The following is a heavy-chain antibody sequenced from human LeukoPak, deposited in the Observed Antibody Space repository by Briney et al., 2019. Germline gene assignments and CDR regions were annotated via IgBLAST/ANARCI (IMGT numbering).Heavy chain of an antibody. J-gene: IGHJ6*03. D-gene: IGHD5-24*01. CDR3: ASSPMDYYMDV. V-gene: IGHV3-48*03. CDR2: ISSSGSSI. Sequence: GGSLRLSCAASGFTFSSYEMNWVRQAPGKGLEWVSYISSSGSSIYSPDSVTGRFTISRDNAKNSLYLQMNSLRAEDTAVYYCASSPMDYYMDVWGKGATVTISS. CDR1: GFTFSSYE.